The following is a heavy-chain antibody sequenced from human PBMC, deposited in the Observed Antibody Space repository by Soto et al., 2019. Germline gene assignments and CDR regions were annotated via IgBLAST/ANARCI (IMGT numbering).Heavy chain of an antibody. D-gene: IGHD1-26*01. Sequence: GGSLRLSCAASGFTFSSYAMSWVRQAPGKGLEWVSAISGSGGSTYYADSVKGRFTISRDNSKNTLYLQMNSLRAEDTAVYYCAKARLGGYYYCGMDVWGQGTTVTVSS. CDR3: AKARLGGYYYCGMDV. V-gene: IGHV3-23*01. CDR1: GFTFSSYA. CDR2: ISGSGGST. J-gene: IGHJ6*02.